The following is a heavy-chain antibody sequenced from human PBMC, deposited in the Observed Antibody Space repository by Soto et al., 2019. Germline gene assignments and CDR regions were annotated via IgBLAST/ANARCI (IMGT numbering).Heavy chain of an antibody. Sequence: EVQLVESGGGLVQPGGSLRLSCAASGFTFSSYWMHWVRQAPGKGLVWVSRINSDGSSTSYADSVKGRFTISRDNAKNTLYLQMNSLRAEDTAVYYCARALSVDDYVTRGDFDYWGQGTLVTVSS. CDR1: GFTFSSYW. V-gene: IGHV3-74*01. D-gene: IGHD4-17*01. CDR3: ARALSVDDYVTRGDFDY. CDR2: INSDGSST. J-gene: IGHJ4*02.